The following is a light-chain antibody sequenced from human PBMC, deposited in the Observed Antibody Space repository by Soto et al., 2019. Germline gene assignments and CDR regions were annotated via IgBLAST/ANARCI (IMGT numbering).Light chain of an antibody. CDR2: DVF. J-gene: IGLJ1*01. CDR1: SSDVGYYNY. CDR3: CSYAGSYNINL. V-gene: IGLV2-11*01. Sequence: QSVLTRPRSVSESPGRSVTIAGTGSSSDVGYYNYVSWYQRHPGKAPKLMIYDVFKRPSGVPDRFSGSKSGNTASLTISGLQAEDEGDYYCCSYAGSYNINLFGTGTKVTVL.